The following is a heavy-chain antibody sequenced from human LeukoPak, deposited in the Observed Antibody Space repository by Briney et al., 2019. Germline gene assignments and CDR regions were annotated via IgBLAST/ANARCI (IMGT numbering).Heavy chain of an antibody. CDR3: AREDIVVVPAAMVGSLDY. D-gene: IGHD2-2*01. CDR2: ISYDGSNK. J-gene: IGHJ4*02. V-gene: IGHV3-30*04. Sequence: GGSLRLSCAASGFTFSSYAMHWVRQAPGKGLEWVAVISYDGSNKYYADSVKGRFTISRDNSKNKLYLQMNSLRAEDTAVYYCAREDIVVVPAAMVGSLDYWGQGTLVTVSS. CDR1: GFTFSSYA.